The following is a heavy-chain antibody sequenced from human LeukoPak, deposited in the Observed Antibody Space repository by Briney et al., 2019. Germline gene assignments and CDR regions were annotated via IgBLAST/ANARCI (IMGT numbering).Heavy chain of an antibody. CDR1: GGSISSGDYY. CDR2: IYYSGST. V-gene: IGHV4-30-4*01. D-gene: IGHD3-10*01. CDR3: ARVWSHGSGSYYTHHSDY. J-gene: IGHJ4*02. Sequence: PSETLSLTCTVPGGSISSGDYYWSWIRQPPGKGLEWLGYIYYSGSTYYNPSLKSLVTISVDTSKNQFSLKLSSVTAADTAVYYCARVWSHGSGSYYTHHSDYWGQGTLVTVSS.